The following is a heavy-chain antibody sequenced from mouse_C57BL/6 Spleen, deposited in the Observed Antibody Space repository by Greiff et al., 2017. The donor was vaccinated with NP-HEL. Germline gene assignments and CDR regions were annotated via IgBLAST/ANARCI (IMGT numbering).Heavy chain of an antibody. Sequence: VQLQESGPELVKPGASVKISCKASGYAFSSSWMNWVKQRPGKGLEWIGRIYPGDGDTNYNGKFKGKATLTADKSSSTAYMQLSSLTSEDSAVYFCANLLLQPSYWGQGTLVTVSA. CDR3: ANLLLQPSY. CDR1: GYAFSSSW. J-gene: IGHJ3*01. D-gene: IGHD1-1*01. V-gene: IGHV1-82*01. CDR2: IYPGDGDT.